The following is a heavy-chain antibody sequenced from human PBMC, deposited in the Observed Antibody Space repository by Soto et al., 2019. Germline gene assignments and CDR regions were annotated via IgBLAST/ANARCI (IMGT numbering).Heavy chain of an antibody. J-gene: IGHJ4*02. CDR2: IKSKTDGGTT. D-gene: IGHD2-2*01. Sequence: GGSLRLSCAASGFTFSNAWMSWVRQAPGKGLEWVGRIKSKTDGGTTDYAAPVKGRFTISRDDSKNTLYLQMNSLKTEDTAVYYCTTHKIVVVPAAIKYYFDYWGQGTLVTVSS. CDR3: TTHKIVVVPAAIKYYFDY. V-gene: IGHV3-15*01. CDR1: GFTFSNAW.